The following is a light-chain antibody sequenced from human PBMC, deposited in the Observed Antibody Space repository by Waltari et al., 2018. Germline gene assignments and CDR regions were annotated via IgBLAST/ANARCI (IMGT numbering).Light chain of an antibody. V-gene: IGKV1-9*01. CDR3: LQYSTTPRT. J-gene: IGKJ3*01. CDR2: AAS. CDR1: QGISTY. Sequence: DIQLTQSPSFLSASVRDRVTITCRASQGISTYLAWYQQKPGKAPKLLIYAASTLQSDIPSRFSGSGSGTDFTLTISSLQAEDVAVYYCLQYSTTPRTFGPGTKVEIK.